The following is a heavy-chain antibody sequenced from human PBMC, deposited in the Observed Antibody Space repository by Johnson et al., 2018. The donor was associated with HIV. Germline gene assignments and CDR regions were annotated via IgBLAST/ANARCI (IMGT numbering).Heavy chain of an antibody. CDR1: GFTFDDFA. CDR3: ARDGRDLVTRGGFDI. D-gene: IGHD5-18*01. V-gene: IGHV3-9*01. J-gene: IGHJ3*02. Sequence: VQLVESGGGLVQPGRSLRLSCAASGFTFDDFAMHWVRQAPGKGLEWVPGISWNSNSIGYADSVTGRFTISRDNAKNSLYLQMNSLRPDETAVYYCARDGRDLVTRGGFDIWGPGTVVTVSS. CDR2: ISWNSNSI.